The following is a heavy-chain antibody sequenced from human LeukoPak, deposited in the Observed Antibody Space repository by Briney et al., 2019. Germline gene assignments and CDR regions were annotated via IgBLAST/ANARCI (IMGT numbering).Heavy chain of an antibody. CDR3: ARESRSYSYGYVQGAFSFRIDY. V-gene: IGHV4-34*01. Sequence: PSETLSLTCAGYGGSFSGYYWSWIRQPPGKGLEWIGEINHSGSTNYNPSLKSRVTISVDTSKNQFSLKLSSVTAADTAVYYCARESRSYSYGYVQGAFSFRIDYWGQGTLVTVSS. CDR2: INHSGST. D-gene: IGHD5-18*01. J-gene: IGHJ4*02. CDR1: GGSFSGYY.